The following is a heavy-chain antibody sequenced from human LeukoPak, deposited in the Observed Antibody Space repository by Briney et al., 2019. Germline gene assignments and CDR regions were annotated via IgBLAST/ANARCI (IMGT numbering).Heavy chain of an antibody. CDR3: ARGRYGSGSYYMDY. CDR2: IYYSGST. D-gene: IGHD3-10*01. J-gene: IGHJ4*02. CDR1: GGSISSYY. Sequence: PSETLSLTCTVSGGSISSYYWSWIRQPPGKGLEWIGYIYYSGSTNYNPSLKSRVTISVDTSKNQFSLKLSSVTAADTAVYFCARGRYGSGSYYMDYWGQGTLVTVSS. V-gene: IGHV4-59*01.